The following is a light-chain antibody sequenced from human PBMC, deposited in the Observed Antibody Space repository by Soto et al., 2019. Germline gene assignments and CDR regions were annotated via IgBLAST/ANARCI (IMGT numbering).Light chain of an antibody. J-gene: IGKJ4*01. CDR1: QSISFY. CDR3: QQSYSLPLT. Sequence: DIQMTQSPSSLSASVGDRVTITCRASQSISFYLNWLQQKPGKAPKVLISSASSLQSGVPSRFSGSGSGTDFTLTISSLQAEDSATNYCQQSYSLPLTFGGGTKVGIK. CDR2: SAS. V-gene: IGKV1-39*01.